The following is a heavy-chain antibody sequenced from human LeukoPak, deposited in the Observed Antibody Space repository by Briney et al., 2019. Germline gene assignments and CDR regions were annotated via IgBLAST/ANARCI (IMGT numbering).Heavy chain of an antibody. V-gene: IGHV3-30-3*01. CDR3: ARVLVPAAIGMPNWFDP. Sequence: GGSLRLSCAASGFTFSSYAMSWVRQAPGKGLEWVAVISYDGSNKYYADSVKGRFTISRDNSKNTLYLQMNSLRAEDTAVYYCARVLVPAAIGMPNWFDPWGQGTLVTVSS. D-gene: IGHD2-2*01. J-gene: IGHJ5*02. CDR1: GFTFSSYA. CDR2: ISYDGSNK.